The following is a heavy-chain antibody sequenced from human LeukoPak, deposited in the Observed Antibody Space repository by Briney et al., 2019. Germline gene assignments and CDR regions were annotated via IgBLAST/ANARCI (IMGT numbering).Heavy chain of an antibody. CDR3: ATVSWGSGWYFDY. J-gene: IGHJ4*02. V-gene: IGHV3-23*01. D-gene: IGHD6-19*01. CDR1: GFTFSSYG. Sequence: GGSLRRSCAASGFTFSSYGMSWVRQAPGKGLEWVSAISGSGGSTYYADSVKGRFTISRDNSKNTLYLQRNSLRAEDTAVYYCATVSWGSGWYFDYWGQGTLVTVSS. CDR2: ISGSGGST.